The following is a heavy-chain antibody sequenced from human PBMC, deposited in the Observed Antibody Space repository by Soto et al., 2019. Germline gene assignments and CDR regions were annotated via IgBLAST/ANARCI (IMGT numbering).Heavy chain of an antibody. CDR2: IYSGGST. CDR1: GFTVSSNY. CDR3: ARDEDSSSWRKFDY. Sequence: GGSLRLSCAASGFTVSSNYMSWVRQAPGKGLEWVSVIYSGGSTYYADSVKGRFTISRDNSKNTLYLQMNSLRAEDTAVYYCARDEDSSSWRKFDYWGQGTLVTVSS. J-gene: IGHJ4*02. V-gene: IGHV3-66*01. D-gene: IGHD6-13*01.